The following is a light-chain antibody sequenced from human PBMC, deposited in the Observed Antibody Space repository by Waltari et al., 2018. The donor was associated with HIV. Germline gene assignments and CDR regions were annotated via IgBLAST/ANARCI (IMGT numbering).Light chain of an antibody. V-gene: IGLV2-14*03. CDR1: SSDVGGYNY. Sequence: ASVSGSPGQSITISCTGSSSDVGGYNYVSWYQQHPGKAPRLMIYDVSTRPSGVSDRFSGSKSGDTASLTISGLQAEDEADYYCESYTSTSVWVFGGGTRLTVL. CDR3: ESYTSTSVWV. CDR2: DVS. J-gene: IGLJ3*02.